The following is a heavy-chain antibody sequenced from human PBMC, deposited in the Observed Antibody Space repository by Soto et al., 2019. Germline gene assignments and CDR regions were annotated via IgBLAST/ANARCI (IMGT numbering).Heavy chain of an antibody. CDR3: AKGVELRYFDCLLSEEGFDY. CDR1: GFTFSSYA. V-gene: IGHV3-23*01. CDR2: ISGSGGST. D-gene: IGHD3-9*01. Sequence: EVQLLESGGGLVQPGGSLRLSCAASGFTFSSYAMSWVRQAPGKGLEWVSAISGSGGSTYYADSVKGRFTISRDNSKNTLYLQMNSLRAADTAVYYCAKGVELRYFDCLLSEEGFDYWGQGTLVTVSS. J-gene: IGHJ4*02.